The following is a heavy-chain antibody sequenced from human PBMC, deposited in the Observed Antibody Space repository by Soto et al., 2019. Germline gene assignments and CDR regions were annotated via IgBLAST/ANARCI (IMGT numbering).Heavy chain of an antibody. D-gene: IGHD6-6*01. CDR1: YS. V-gene: IGHV3-21*03. CDR2: ISSSSSYI. J-gene: IGHJ2*01. Sequence: YSMNWVRQAPGKGLEWVSSISSSSSYIYYADSVKGRFTISRDNAKNSLYLQMNSLRAEDTGVYYCSRQQLVDWYFDFWGRGTLVTVSS. CDR3: SRQQLVDWYFDF.